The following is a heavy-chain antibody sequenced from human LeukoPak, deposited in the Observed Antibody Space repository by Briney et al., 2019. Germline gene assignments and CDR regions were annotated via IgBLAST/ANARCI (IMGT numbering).Heavy chain of an antibody. J-gene: IGHJ6*03. Sequence: PGGSLRLSCAASGFTFSSYSMNWVRQAPGKGLECVSYISSSSSTIYYADSVKGRFTISRDNAKNSLYLQMNSLRVEDTAVYYCARDTMAPYYYYYMDVWGKGTTVTVSS. D-gene: IGHD3-10*01. V-gene: IGHV3-48*01. CDR2: ISSSSSTI. CDR1: GFTFSSYS. CDR3: ARDTMAPYYYYYMDV.